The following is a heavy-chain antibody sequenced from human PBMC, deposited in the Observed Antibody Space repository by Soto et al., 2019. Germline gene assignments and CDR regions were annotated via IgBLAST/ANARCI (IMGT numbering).Heavy chain of an antibody. CDR1: GGSISQYY. Sequence: QVQLQESGPGLVKPSETLSLSCGVSGGSISQYYWSWIRQPAGKGLEWIGRIYSGGSTNYNPSLESRVTRSGDPSKNKFSRRRGSVPAADTAVYYWARGRGGFGNFSLDYWGQGTLVTSSS. D-gene: IGHD1-7*01. J-gene: IGHJ4*02. V-gene: IGHV4-4*07. CDR3: ARGRGGFGNFSLDY. CDR2: IYSGGST.